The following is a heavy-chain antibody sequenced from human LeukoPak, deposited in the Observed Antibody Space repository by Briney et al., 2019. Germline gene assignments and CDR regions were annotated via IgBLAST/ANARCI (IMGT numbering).Heavy chain of an antibody. Sequence: SETLSLTCSVSGGSISSYYWSWIRQPPGKGLEWIGYIYYSGSTNYNPSLKSRVTISLDTSKNQFSLKLSSVTAADTAVYYCAREGDNYGNWFDPWGQGTLVTVSS. CDR1: GGSISSYY. CDR3: AREGDNYGNWFDP. CDR2: IYYSGST. V-gene: IGHV4-59*01. D-gene: IGHD5-18*01. J-gene: IGHJ5*02.